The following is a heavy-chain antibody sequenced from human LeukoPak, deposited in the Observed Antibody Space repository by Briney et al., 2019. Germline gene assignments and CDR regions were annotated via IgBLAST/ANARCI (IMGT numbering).Heavy chain of an antibody. D-gene: IGHD1-14*01. Sequence: ASVKVSCKASGYTFTNYGISWVRQAPGQGLEWLGWISVYNGNTNYAQKVQARVTMTTDTSASTAYMELRSLRSDDTAVCYCARNVSAPRDHAGYFDYWGQGTLVTVSS. CDR2: ISVYNGNT. V-gene: IGHV1-18*01. CDR1: GYTFTNYG. CDR3: ARNVSAPRDHAGYFDY. J-gene: IGHJ4*02.